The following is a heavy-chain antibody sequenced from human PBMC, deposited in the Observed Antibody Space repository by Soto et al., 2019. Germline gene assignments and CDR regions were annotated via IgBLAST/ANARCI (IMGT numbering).Heavy chain of an antibody. V-gene: IGHV4-34*01. D-gene: IGHD4-4*01. CDR2: INHSGST. J-gene: IGHJ4*02. CDR3: ARGHTDATTSHDFDY. Sequence: SETLSLTCAAYGGSFSGYYWSWIRQPPGKGLEWIGEINHSGSTNYNPSLKSRVTISADTSKNQFSLKLSYVTAADTAVYYCARGHTDATTSHDFDYWGQGTRVTVSS. CDR1: GGSFSGYY.